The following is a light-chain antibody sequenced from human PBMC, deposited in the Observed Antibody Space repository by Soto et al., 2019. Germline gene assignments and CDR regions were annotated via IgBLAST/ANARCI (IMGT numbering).Light chain of an antibody. CDR2: VNK. CDR3: QSYDSSLTNVI. J-gene: IGLJ2*01. Sequence: QSVLTQSPSVSGAPGQRVTISCTGSSSNIGAGYDIHWYQQLPGTAPKLLIYVNKNRPSGVPDRFSGSKSGTSASLAITGLQGEDEADYYCQSYDSSLTNVIFGGGTKVTVL. CDR1: SSNIGAGYD. V-gene: IGLV1-40*01.